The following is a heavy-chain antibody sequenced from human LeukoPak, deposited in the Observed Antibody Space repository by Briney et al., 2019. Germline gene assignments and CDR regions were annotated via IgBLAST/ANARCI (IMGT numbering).Heavy chain of an antibody. D-gene: IGHD6-13*01. J-gene: IGHJ5*02. V-gene: IGHV4-30-4*01. CDR2: IYYSGST. Sequence: SQTLSLTCTVSGGSISSGDYYWSWIRQPPGKGLEWIGYIYYSGSTYYNPSLKSRVTISVDTSKNQFSLKLSSVTAADTAVYYCARGAGQQLGNWFDPWGQGTLVTVSS. CDR1: GGSISSGDYY. CDR3: ARGAGQQLGNWFDP.